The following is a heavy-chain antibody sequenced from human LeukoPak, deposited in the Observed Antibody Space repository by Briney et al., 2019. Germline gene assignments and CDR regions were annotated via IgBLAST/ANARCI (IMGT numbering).Heavy chain of an antibody. Sequence: PGGSLRLSCAASGFTFSSYWMNWARQAPGKGLEWVASINHNGNVNYYVDSVKGRFTISRDNSKNTLYLQMSSLRAEDTAVYYCVKSTVRFSPPDYWGQGTLVTVSS. V-gene: IGHV3-7*01. CDR3: VKSTVRFSPPDY. D-gene: IGHD4-17*01. CDR2: INHNGNVN. J-gene: IGHJ4*02. CDR1: GFTFSSYW.